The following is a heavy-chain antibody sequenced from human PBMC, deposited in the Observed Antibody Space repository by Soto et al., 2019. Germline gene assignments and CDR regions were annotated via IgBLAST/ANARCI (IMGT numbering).Heavy chain of an antibody. CDR3: AKDREGYCSSTSCLYYFDS. CDR2: ISNSGST. J-gene: IGHJ4*02. D-gene: IGHD2-2*01. Sequence: PGGSLRLSCAASGFTFRNCGMNWVRQAPGRGLEWVSTISNSGSTYYADAVKGRFTISRDISKNTLYLQMSSLRADDTALYYCAKDREGYCSSTSCLYYFDSWGQGTQVTVSS. V-gene: IGHV3-23*01. CDR1: GFTFRNCG.